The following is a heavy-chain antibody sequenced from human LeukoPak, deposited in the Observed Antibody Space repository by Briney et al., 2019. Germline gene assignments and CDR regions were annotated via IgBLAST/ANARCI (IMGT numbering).Heavy chain of an antibody. V-gene: IGHV3-30*02. CDR3: AKDRWGSYNFDY. CDR2: IGFDGSEK. Sequence: GGSLRLSCAASGFTFSSYGIHWVRLAPGKGLEWVTFIGFDGSEKYYADSVKGRFTISRDNSKNTLYLQMNSLRAEDTAVYYCAKDRWGSYNFDYWGQGTLVTVSS. CDR1: GFTFSSYG. J-gene: IGHJ4*02. D-gene: IGHD3-16*01.